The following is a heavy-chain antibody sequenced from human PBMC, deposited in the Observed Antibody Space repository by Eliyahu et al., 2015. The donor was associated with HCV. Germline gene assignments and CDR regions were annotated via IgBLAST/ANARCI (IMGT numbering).Heavy chain of an antibody. J-gene: IGHJ6*02. CDR3: ARDDTRGIAAAGTFGTYYYYYGMDV. V-gene: IGHV3-21*01. CDR1: GFTFSSYS. D-gene: IGHD6-13*01. Sequence: EVQLVESGGGLVKPGGSLRLSCAASGFTFSSYSMNLVRXAPGKGLGGVSSISSSSSYXYYADSVKGRFTISRDNAKNSLYLQMNSLRAEDTAVYYCARDDTRGIAAAGTFGTYYYYYGMDVWGQGTTVTVSS. CDR2: ISSSSSYX.